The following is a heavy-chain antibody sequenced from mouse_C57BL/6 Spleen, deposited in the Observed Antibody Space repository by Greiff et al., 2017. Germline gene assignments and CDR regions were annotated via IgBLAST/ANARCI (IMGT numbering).Heavy chain of an antibody. V-gene: IGHV1-26*01. Sequence: EVQLQQSGPELVKPGASVKISCKASGYTFTDYYLNWVKQSHGKSLEWIGDINPNNGGTSYNQKFKGKATLTVDKSSSTAYMELRSLTSEDSAVYYCARGHYGSSYGYFDVWGTGTTVTVSS. CDR2: INPNNGGT. CDR1: GYTFTDYY. CDR3: ARGHYGSSYGYFDV. D-gene: IGHD1-1*01. J-gene: IGHJ1*03.